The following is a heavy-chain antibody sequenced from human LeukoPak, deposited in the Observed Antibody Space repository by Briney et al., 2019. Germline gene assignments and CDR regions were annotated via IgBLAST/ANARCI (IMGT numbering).Heavy chain of an antibody. Sequence: GGSLRLSCAAFGFSFKTYSMNWVRQAPGKGLEWVSYIGSSSSTTDYADSVKGRFTISSDNAKNSLYLQMNSLRAEDTAVYYCARDFGWAFDTWGQGTVVTVSS. CDR2: IGSSSSTT. CDR1: GFSFKTYS. V-gene: IGHV3-48*01. J-gene: IGHJ3*02. D-gene: IGHD3-10*01. CDR3: ARDFGWAFDT.